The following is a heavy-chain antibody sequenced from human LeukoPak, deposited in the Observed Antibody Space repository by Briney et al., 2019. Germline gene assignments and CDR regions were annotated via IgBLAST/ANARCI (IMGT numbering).Heavy chain of an antibody. D-gene: IGHD1-26*01. CDR3: ARSVGATTWIDY. J-gene: IGHJ4*02. Sequence: AASVKVSCKASGYTFTDYYMHWVRQAPGQGLEWMGIINPSGGSTSYAQKFQGRVTMTRDTSTSTVYMELSSLRSEDTAVYYCARSVGATTWIDYWGQGTLVTVSS. CDR2: INPSGGST. V-gene: IGHV1-46*01. CDR1: GYTFTDYY.